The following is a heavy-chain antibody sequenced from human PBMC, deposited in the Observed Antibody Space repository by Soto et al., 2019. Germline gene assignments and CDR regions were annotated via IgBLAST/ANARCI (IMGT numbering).Heavy chain of an antibody. CDR1: GYTFTDYF. CDR3: ARVTLKAGNWFDP. J-gene: IGHJ5*02. V-gene: IGHV1-2*02. Sequence: QVQLVQSGAEVKKPGASVKVSCKASGYTFTDYFIHWVRQAPGQGFEWMGWINPTSRGTNYAQKFQGRVTMTRDTSNSTAYMEMRGLTSDDTAVYYCARVTLKAGNWFDPWGQGTLVTVSS. CDR2: INPTSRGT.